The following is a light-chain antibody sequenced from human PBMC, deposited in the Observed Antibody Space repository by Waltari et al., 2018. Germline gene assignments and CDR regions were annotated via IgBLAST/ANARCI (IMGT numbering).Light chain of an antibody. Sequence: DIQMTQSPSPLPASLGDRVTITCRASQGISSSLAWYQKKVGEDPKLLLYGASRLESGVPSRFSGSGSGTVYTLTISSLQPEDFATYYCQQYFGIPITFGQGTRLE. J-gene: IGKJ5*01. CDR2: GAS. CDR3: QQYFGIPIT. V-gene: IGKV1-NL1*01. CDR1: QGISSS.